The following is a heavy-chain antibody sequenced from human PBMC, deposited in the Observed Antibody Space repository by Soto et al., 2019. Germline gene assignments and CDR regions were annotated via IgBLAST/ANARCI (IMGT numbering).Heavy chain of an antibody. CDR1: GFTFSTYA. V-gene: IGHV3-23*01. D-gene: IGHD6-13*01. J-gene: IGHJ4*02. CDR2: ISGSGIST. CDR3: AKEHHYSSSWSEFDY. Sequence: EVQLLESGGGLVQPGGSLRLSCAASGFTFSTYAMSWGRQAPGRGLEWVSAISGSGISTYYADSVMGRFTISRDSSKNTLYLQMNSLRAEDTAVYYCAKEHHYSSSWSEFDYWGQGTLVTVSS.